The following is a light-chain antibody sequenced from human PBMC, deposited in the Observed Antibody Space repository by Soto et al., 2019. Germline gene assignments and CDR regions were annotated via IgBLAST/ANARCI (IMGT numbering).Light chain of an antibody. CDR1: QSVLYSSDNRNY. CDR2: WAS. V-gene: IGKV4-1*01. Sequence: DIVMTQSPDSLAVSLGERATVNCKSGQSVLYSSDNRNYLAWYQQKPGQSPKLLISWASTRESGVPDRFSGSGYGTDFTLTIRSLQAEDVAVYFCQQYYTNPRTFGQGTKVEIK. CDR3: QQYYTNPRT. J-gene: IGKJ1*01.